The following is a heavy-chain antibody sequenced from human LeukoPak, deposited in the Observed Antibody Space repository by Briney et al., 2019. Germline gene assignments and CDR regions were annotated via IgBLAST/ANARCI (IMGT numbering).Heavy chain of an antibody. D-gene: IGHD2-2*01. J-gene: IGHJ1*01. Sequence: GGSLRLSCAASGFTFSAYWMSWLRQAPGRGLEWVASIKQDGGEKYYVDSVMGRFTISKDNAKNSLYLQMNSLRVEDTAVYYCARDMHSSYEHWGQGTLVSVSS. CDR3: ARDMHSSYEH. CDR2: IKQDGGEK. V-gene: IGHV3-7*05. CDR1: GFTFSAYW.